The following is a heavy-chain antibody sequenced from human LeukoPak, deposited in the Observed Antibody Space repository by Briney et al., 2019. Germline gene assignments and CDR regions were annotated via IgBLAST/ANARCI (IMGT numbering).Heavy chain of an antibody. D-gene: IGHD3-3*01. CDR2: IYYSGSA. CDR1: GGSISSSSYY. V-gene: IGHV4-39*01. Sequence: SETLSLTCPLSGGSISSSSYYWGWIRQPPGKGLEWIGSIYYSGSAYYNPSLKSRVTISVDTSMNQFSLKLSSVTAADTAVYYCASSITIFGVVPDAFDIWGQGTMVTVSS. J-gene: IGHJ3*02. CDR3: ASSITIFGVVPDAFDI.